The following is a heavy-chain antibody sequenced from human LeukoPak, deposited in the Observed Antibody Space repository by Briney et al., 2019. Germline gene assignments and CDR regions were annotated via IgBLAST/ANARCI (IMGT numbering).Heavy chain of an antibody. D-gene: IGHD6-19*01. Sequence: TGGSLRLSCAASGFIFSTYTMHWVRQAPGKGLEWVALISYDGDNIFYADSVKGRFTISRDNSKNTMDLQMSSLRPEDTAVYSCARMDSSGWNGMGAWGKGATVTISS. CDR2: ISYDGDNI. J-gene: IGHJ6*04. CDR3: ARMDSSGWNGMGA. V-gene: IGHV3-30*04. CDR1: GFIFSTYT.